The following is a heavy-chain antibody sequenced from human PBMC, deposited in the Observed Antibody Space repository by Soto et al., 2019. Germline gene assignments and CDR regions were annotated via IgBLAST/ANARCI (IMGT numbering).Heavy chain of an antibody. CDR2: IKSKTDGGTT. D-gene: IGHD6-6*01. CDR1: GFTFSNAW. CDR3: TTIVRIAARRPGRFDP. V-gene: IGHV3-15*01. J-gene: IGHJ5*02. Sequence: GGSLRLSCAASGFTFSNAWMSWVRQAPGKGLEWVGRIKSKTDGGTTDYAAPVKGRFTISRDDSKNTLYLQMNSLKTEDTAVYYCTTIVRIAARRPGRFDPWGQGTLVTVSS.